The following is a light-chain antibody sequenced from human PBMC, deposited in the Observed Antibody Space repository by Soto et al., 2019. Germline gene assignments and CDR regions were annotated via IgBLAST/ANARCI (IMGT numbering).Light chain of an antibody. J-gene: IGKJ5*01. V-gene: IGKV1-27*01. CDR2: AAS. CDR1: QGISNY. Sequence: DLQMTQSQSSLYSSVRARVTITCRASQGISNYLAWYQHKPGKDPRLLNYAASTLQSGAPSRLSGSGSGTDFTLTISSLQPEEVATDEGQQKYSTSVSFGQGTRLEIK. CDR3: QQKYSTSVS.